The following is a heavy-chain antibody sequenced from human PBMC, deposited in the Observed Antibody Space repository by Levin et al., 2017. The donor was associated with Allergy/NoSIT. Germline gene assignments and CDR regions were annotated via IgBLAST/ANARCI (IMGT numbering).Heavy chain of an antibody. V-gene: IGHV4-59*01. J-gene: IGHJ3*02. CDR2: IYYSGST. D-gene: IGHD2-2*01. CDR3: ARDSEGGGYCSSTSCLFGAFDS. CDR1: GGSISSYY. Sequence: SETLSLTCTVSGGSISSYYWSWIRQPPGKGLEWIGYIYYSGSTNYNPSLKSRVTISVDTSKNQFSLKLSSVTAADTAVYYCARDSEGGGYCSSTSCLFGAFDSWGQGTMVTVSS.